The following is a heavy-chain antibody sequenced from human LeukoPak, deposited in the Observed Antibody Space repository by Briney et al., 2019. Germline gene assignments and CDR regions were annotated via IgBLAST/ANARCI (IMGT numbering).Heavy chain of an antibody. D-gene: IGHD2-2*01. CDR2: ISSSSSYI. Sequence: GGSLRLSCAASGFTFSTYSMNWVRQAQGKGKEWVSSISSSSSYIYYPDSVKGRFTISRDNAKNSLYLQMNSLRAEDTAVYYCARDGSGYCSSTSCPLGYWGQGTLVTVSS. CDR3: ARDGSGYCSSTSCPLGY. CDR1: GFTFSTYS. V-gene: IGHV3-21*01. J-gene: IGHJ4*02.